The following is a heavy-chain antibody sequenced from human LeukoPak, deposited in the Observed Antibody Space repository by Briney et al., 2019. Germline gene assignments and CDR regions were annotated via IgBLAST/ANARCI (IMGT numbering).Heavy chain of an antibody. CDR3: TRGDTSGYYTVHFGY. Sequence: SETLSLTCAVYGGSFSGYYWSWIRQPPGKGLEWIGEINHSGSTNYNPSLKSRVTMSVDTSKNQFSLKLSSVTAADTAVYYCTRGDTSGYYTVHFGYWGQGTLVTVSS. D-gene: IGHD3-22*01. CDR2: INHSGST. CDR1: GGSFSGYY. J-gene: IGHJ4*02. V-gene: IGHV4-34*01.